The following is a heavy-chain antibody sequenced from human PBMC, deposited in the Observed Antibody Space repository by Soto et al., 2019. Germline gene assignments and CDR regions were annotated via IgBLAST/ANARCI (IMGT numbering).Heavy chain of an antibody. CDR2: MSHDGKNP. D-gene: IGHD6-19*01. CDR3: ARVGSGWYKFGYFDY. J-gene: IGHJ4*02. V-gene: IGHV3-30*04. CDR1: GFTFPTYA. Sequence: QVQLVESGGGVVQPGRSLRLSCTASGFTFPTYAMHWVRQVPGKGLEWVAVMSHDGKNPYYADSVKGRFTISRDNSKNTLFLQMNSLRPDDTAVYSCARVGSGWYKFGYFDYWGQGTLVTVSS.